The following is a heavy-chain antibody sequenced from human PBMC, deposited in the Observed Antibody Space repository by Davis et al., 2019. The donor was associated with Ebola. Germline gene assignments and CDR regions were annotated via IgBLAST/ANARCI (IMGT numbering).Heavy chain of an antibody. CDR3: ARVYSSGWYGWFDP. V-gene: IGHV4-34*12. J-gene: IGHJ5*02. Sequence: SETLSLTCAVYGGSFTDYFWSWIRQPPGKGLEWIAYMFYSGTTNYNPSLQSRVIISVDTSKNQFSLKLSSVTAADTAVYYCARVYSSGWYGWFDPWGPGTLVTVSA. D-gene: IGHD6-19*01. CDR2: MFYSGTT. CDR1: GGSFTDYF.